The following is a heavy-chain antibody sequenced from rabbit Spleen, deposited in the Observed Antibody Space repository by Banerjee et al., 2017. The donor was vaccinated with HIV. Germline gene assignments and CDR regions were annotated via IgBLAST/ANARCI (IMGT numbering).Heavy chain of an antibody. CDR1: GFSFSSNYY. Sequence: QSLEESGGDLVKPGASLTLTCTASGFSFSSNYYMCWVRQAPGKGLEWIGYIDPLFGTTYYANWVNGRFTISSHNAQNTLFLQLNSLTAADTATYFCVREVAAKFSLWGQGTLVTVS. CDR2: IDPLFGTT. D-gene: IGHD4-1*01. J-gene: IGHJ4*01. V-gene: IGHV1S40*01. CDR3: VREVAAKFSL.